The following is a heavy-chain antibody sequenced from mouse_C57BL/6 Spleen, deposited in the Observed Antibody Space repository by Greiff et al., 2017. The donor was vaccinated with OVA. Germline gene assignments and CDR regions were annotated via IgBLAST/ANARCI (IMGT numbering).Heavy chain of an antibody. CDR1: GYSFTDYN. CDR2: INPNYGTT. V-gene: IGHV1-39*01. J-gene: IGHJ2*01. D-gene: IGHD1-1*01. Sequence: VHVKQSGPELVKPGASVKISCKASGYSFTDYNMNWVKQSHGKSLEWIGVINPNYGTTSYNQKFKGKATLTVDQSSSTAYMQLNRLTSEDSAVYYCARRYYGSSYSFDYWGQGTTLTVSS. CDR3: ARRYYGSSYSFDY.